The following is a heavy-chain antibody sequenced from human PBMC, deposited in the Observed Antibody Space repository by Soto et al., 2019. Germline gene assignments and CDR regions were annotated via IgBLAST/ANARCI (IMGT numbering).Heavy chain of an antibody. J-gene: IGHJ4*02. D-gene: IGHD6-6*01. V-gene: IGHV3-30*18. CDR3: AKDLLEYRTSSQDY. Sequence: RKATGKGLEWVAVISYDGSNKYYADSVTGRFTISRDNSKNTLYLQMNSLRAEDTAVYYCAKDLLEYRTSSQDYSAQATLVTVSS. CDR2: ISYDGSNK.